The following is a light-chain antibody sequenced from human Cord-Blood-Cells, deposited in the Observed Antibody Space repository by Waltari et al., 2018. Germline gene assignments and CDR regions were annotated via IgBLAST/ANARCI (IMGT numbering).Light chain of an antibody. Sequence: QSALTQPAYVSGSPGQSITISCTGTTSDVGSYNLVSWYQQHPGKAPNLLIYEGSKRPSGVSNRFSGSKSGNTASLTISGLQAEDEADYYCCSYAGSSTWVFGGGTKLTVL. V-gene: IGLV2-23*01. J-gene: IGLJ3*02. CDR3: CSYAGSSTWV. CDR2: EGS. CDR1: TSDVGSYNL.